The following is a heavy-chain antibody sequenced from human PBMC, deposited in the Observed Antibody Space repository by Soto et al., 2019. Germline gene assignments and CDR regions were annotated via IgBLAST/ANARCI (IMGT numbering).Heavy chain of an antibody. V-gene: IGHV3-48*03. CDR3: ARDPAIYSGKFDYGLDV. J-gene: IGHJ6*02. CDR1: GFTFSSYE. D-gene: IGHD4-4*01. Sequence: EVQLVESGGGLVHAGGSLRLFCAVSGFTFSSYEMNWVRQAPGKGLEWVSYIGTSGKTIYYADSVRGRFTISRDNAKNSLYLQMNSLRAEVTVVYFCARDPAIYSGKFDYGLDVWGRGTTVTVSS. CDR2: IGTSGKTI.